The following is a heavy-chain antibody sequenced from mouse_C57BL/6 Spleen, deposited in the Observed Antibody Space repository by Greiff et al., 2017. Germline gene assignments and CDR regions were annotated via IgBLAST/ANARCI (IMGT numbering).Heavy chain of an antibody. V-gene: IGHV14-2*01. J-gene: IGHJ1*03. CDR3: AGGYYDHEGYFDV. D-gene: IGHD2-4*01. Sequence: VQLKESGAELVKPGASVKLSCTASGFNIKDYYMHWVKQRTEQGLEWIGRIDPEDGETKYAPKFQGKATITADTSSNTAYLQLSSLTSEDTAVYYCAGGYYDHEGYFDVWGTGTTVTVSS. CDR2: IDPEDGET. CDR1: GFNIKDYY.